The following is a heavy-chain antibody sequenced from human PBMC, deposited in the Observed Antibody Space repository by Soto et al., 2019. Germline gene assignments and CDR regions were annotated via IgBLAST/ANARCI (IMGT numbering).Heavy chain of an antibody. J-gene: IGHJ3*02. D-gene: IGHD3-22*01. CDR3: ARDHYDSSGYYYPHAFDI. CDR2: ISAYNGNT. V-gene: IGHV1-18*01. Sequence: ASVKVSCKASGYTFTSYVISWVRQAPGQGLEWMGWISAYNGNTNYAQKLQGRVTMTTDTSTSTAYMELRSLRSDDTAVYYCARDHYDSSGYYYPHAFDIWGQGTMVTVSS. CDR1: GYTFTSYV.